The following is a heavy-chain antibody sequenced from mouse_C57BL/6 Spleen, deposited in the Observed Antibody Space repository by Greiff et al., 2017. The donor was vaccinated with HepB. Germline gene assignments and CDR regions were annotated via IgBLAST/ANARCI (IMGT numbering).Heavy chain of an antibody. D-gene: IGHD2-4*01. CDR1: GYAFSSSW. CDR3: ARIDDYDEGVGVYYAMDY. J-gene: IGHJ4*01. V-gene: IGHV1-82*01. CDR2: IYPGDGDT. Sequence: QVQLQQSGPELVKPGASVKISCKASGYAFSSSWMNWVKQRPGKGLEWIGRIYPGDGDTNYNGKFKGKATLTADKSSSTTYMQLSSLTSEDSAVYFCARIDDYDEGVGVYYAMDYWGQGTSVTVSS.